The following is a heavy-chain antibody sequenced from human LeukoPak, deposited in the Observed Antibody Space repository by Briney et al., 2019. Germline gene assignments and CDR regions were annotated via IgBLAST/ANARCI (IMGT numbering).Heavy chain of an antibody. CDR2: ISSSSGYI. CDR1: GFTFNSYS. D-gene: IGHD6-19*01. J-gene: IGHJ4*02. CDR3: AKVSGYSSGRGTFDY. Sequence: GGSLRLSCAASGFTFNSYSMNWVRQAPGKGLEWVSSISSSSGYIYYADSVKGRFTISRDNAKNSLYLQMNSLRAEDTAVYYCAKVSGYSSGRGTFDYWGQGTLVTVSS. V-gene: IGHV3-21*01.